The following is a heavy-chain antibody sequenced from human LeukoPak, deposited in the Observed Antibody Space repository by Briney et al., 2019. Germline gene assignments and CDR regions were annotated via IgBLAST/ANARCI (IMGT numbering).Heavy chain of an antibody. Sequence: ASLKLLSTGTAYRFTSYGIGWMRQAPGQGLEWMGWISAYNGNTNYAQKLQGRVTMTTDTSTSTAYMELRSLRSDDTAVYYCAREPYYDFWSGYSFFDYWGQGTLVTVSS. V-gene: IGHV1-18*01. CDR3: AREPYYDFWSGYSFFDY. D-gene: IGHD3-3*01. CDR2: ISAYNGNT. J-gene: IGHJ4*02. CDR1: AYRFTSYG.